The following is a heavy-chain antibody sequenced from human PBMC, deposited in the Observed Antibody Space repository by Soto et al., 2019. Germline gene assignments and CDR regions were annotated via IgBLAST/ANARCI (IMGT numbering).Heavy chain of an antibody. Sequence: NPSETLSLTCTVSGGSVSSGSYYWSWIRQPPGKGLEWIGYIYYSGSTNYNPSLKSRVTISVDTSKNQFSLKLSSVTTADTAVYYCARGLPPETDGGGGELDYWGQGALVTVSS. J-gene: IGHJ4*02. CDR1: GGSVSSGSYY. V-gene: IGHV4-61*01. CDR3: ARGLPPETDGGGGELDY. D-gene: IGHD2-15*01. CDR2: IYYSGST.